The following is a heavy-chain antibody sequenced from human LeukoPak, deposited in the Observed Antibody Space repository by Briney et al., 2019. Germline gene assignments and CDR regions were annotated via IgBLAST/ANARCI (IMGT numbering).Heavy chain of an antibody. J-gene: IGHJ4*02. Sequence: SETLSLTCAVYGGSFSGYYWSWIRQPPGKGLEWIGEINHSGSTNYNPSLKSRVTISVDTSKNQFSLKLSSVTAADTAVYYCATGHMTTVGYWGQGTLVTVSS. V-gene: IGHV4-34*01. CDR1: GGSFSGYY. CDR2: INHSGST. D-gene: IGHD4-11*01. CDR3: ATGHMTTVGY.